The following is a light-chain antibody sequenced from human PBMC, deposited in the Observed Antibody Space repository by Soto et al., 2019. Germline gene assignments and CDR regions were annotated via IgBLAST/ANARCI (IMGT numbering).Light chain of an antibody. CDR1: SGSIASNY. Sequence: NFMLTQPHSASESPGKTVTISCTRSSGSIASNYVQWYQQRPGSAPTTVIYEDNQRPSGVPDRFSGSIDSSSNSASLTISRLKTEDEADYYCQSYDSSNQVFGGGTQLTVL. V-gene: IGLV6-57*03. CDR3: QSYDSSNQV. CDR2: EDN. J-gene: IGLJ3*02.